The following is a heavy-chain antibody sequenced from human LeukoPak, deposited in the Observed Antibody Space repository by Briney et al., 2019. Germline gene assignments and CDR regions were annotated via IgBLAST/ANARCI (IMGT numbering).Heavy chain of an antibody. CDR2: ISAYNGNT. V-gene: IGHV1-18*01. Sequence: ASVKVSCTASGYTFTSYGISWVRQAPGQGLEWMGWISAYNGNTNYAQKLQGRVTMTTDTSTSTAYMELRSLRSDDTAVYYCARGTVAGPKGYYYYGMDVWGQGTTVTVSS. CDR1: GYTFTSYG. D-gene: IGHD6-19*01. J-gene: IGHJ6*02. CDR3: ARGTVAGPKGYYYYGMDV.